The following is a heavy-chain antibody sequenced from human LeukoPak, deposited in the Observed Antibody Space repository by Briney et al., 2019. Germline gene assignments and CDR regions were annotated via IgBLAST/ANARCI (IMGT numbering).Heavy chain of an antibody. CDR1: GFTVSSNY. CDR3: GSSSWYYFYGMDV. D-gene: IGHD6-13*01. Sequence: GGSLRLSCAASGFTVSSNYMSWVRQAPGKGLEWVSVIYSGGSTYYADSVKGRFTLSRDNSKNTLYLQMSSLRAEDTAVYYCGSSSWYYFYGMDVWGQGTTVTVSS. V-gene: IGHV3-53*01. J-gene: IGHJ6*02. CDR2: IYSGGST.